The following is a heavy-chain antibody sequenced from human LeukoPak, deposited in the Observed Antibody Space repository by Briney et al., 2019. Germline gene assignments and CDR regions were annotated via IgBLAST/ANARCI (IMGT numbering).Heavy chain of an antibody. V-gene: IGHV4-30-2*01. CDR3: ARGLPSVLADY. CDR1: GFTFSDYY. CDR2: IYHSGST. J-gene: IGHJ4*02. Sequence: LRLSCAASGFTFSDYYMSWIRQAPGKGLEWIGYIYHSGSTYYNPSLKSRVTISVDRSKNQLSLKLSSVTAADTAVYYCARGLPSVLADYWGQGTLVTVSS.